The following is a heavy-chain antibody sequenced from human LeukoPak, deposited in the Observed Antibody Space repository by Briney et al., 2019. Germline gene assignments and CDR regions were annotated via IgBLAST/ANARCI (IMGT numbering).Heavy chain of an antibody. D-gene: IGHD1-26*01. CDR3: ARGGSYLSAFDI. J-gene: IGHJ3*02. Sequence: SVKVSCKASGYNFTGYYMHWVRQAPGQGLEWMGWINPNSGGTNYAQKLQGRVTMTTDTSTSTAYMELRSLRSDDTAVYYCARGGSYLSAFDIWGQGTMVTVSS. CDR1: GYNFTGYY. CDR2: INPNSGGT. V-gene: IGHV1-2*02.